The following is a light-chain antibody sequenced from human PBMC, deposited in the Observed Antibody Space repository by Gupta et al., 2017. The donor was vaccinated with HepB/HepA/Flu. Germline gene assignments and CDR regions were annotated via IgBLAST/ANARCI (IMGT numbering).Light chain of an antibody. CDR1: SLRSYY. V-gene: IGLV3-19*01. Sequence: SSELTQDPAVSVALGQTVRITCQGDSLRSYYASWYQQKPGQAPVLVIYGKNNRPSGIPDRFSGSSSGNTASLTITGAQAEDAADYYCNSRDSSGNHPHVVFGGGTKLTVL. CDR2: GKN. CDR3: NSRDSSGNHPHVV. J-gene: IGLJ2*01.